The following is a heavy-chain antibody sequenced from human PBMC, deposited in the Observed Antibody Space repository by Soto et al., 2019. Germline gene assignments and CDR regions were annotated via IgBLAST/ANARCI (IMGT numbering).Heavy chain of an antibody. D-gene: IGHD1-20*01. V-gene: IGHV5-51*01. Sequence: GESLKISCKGSGYSFTSYWIGWVRQMPGKGLEWMGIIYPGDSDTRYSPSFQGQVTISADKSISTAYLQWSSLKASDTAMYYCARGAAYNWNHNWFDPWGQGTLVTVSS. CDR1: GYSFTSYW. CDR2: IYPGDSDT. CDR3: ARGAAYNWNHNWFDP. J-gene: IGHJ5*02.